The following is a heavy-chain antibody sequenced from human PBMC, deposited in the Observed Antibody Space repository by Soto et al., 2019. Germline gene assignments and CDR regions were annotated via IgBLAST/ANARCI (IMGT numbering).Heavy chain of an antibody. CDR3: GTTATLDS. CDR1: GGTFSTSS. Sequence: QVHLVQSGAEVRTPGSSVKVACKASGGTFSTSSISWVRQAPGQGLEWMGRIIPIVNIVNYAQKFQDRVTITVDKSTGTVYMELSSLGSDDTAVYYCGTTATLDSWGQGTLLTVSS. V-gene: IGHV1-69*02. CDR2: IIPIVNIV. J-gene: IGHJ5*01. D-gene: IGHD1-1*01.